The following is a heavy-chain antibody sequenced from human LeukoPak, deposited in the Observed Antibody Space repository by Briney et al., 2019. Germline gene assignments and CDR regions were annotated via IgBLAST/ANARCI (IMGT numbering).Heavy chain of an antibody. V-gene: IGHV3-23*01. CDR3: ARDGSWGDYQFYFYMDV. D-gene: IGHD2-2*01. J-gene: IGHJ6*03. CDR1: GFTFRSFA. Sequence: GGSLRLSCEASGFTFRSFAVSWVRQAPGKGLEWLSGISASGHYIYQADSVKGRFTISRDNSKNTLYIEINSLRVEDTAVYYCARDGSWGDYQFYFYMDVWGKGTRATVSS. CDR2: ISASGHYI.